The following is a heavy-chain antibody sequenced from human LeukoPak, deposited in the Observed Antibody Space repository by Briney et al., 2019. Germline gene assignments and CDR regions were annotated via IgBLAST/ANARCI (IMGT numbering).Heavy chain of an antibody. J-gene: IGHJ4*02. CDR1: GGSISSSSYF. Sequence: PSETLSLTCSVSGGSISSSSYFWGWIRQPPGKGLEWIGSIYYSGSTYSNPSLKSRVTISVDTSKSQFSQKLSSVTAADTAVYYCARDGYTYGSFDYWGQGTLVTVSS. V-gene: IGHV4-39*01. D-gene: IGHD5-18*01. CDR2: IYYSGST. CDR3: ARDGYTYGSFDY.